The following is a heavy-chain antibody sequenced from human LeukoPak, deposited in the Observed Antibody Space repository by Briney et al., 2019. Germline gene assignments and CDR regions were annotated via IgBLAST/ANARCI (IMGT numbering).Heavy chain of an antibody. CDR1: GGSFSGYY. CDR2: INHSGST. J-gene: IGHJ4*02. D-gene: IGHD3-9*01. V-gene: IGHV4-34*01. Sequence: PSETLSLTCAVYGGSFSGYYWSWIRQPPGKGLEWIGEINHSGSTNYNPSLKSRVTISVDTSKNQFSLKLSSVTGADTAVYYCAMQTTDILTGYYSSYFDYWGQGTLVTVSS. CDR3: AMQTTDILTGYYSSYFDY.